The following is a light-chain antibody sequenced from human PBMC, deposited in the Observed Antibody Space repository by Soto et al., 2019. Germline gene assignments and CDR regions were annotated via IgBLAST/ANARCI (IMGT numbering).Light chain of an antibody. CDR1: QSVSSSY. CDR2: GAS. J-gene: IGKJ5*01. CDR3: QQFDTSPPST. Sequence: EIVLTQSPGTLSLSPGKRATLSCRASQSVSSSYLAWYQQKPGQAPRLLIYGASSRATGIPDRFSGSGSGTDFTLTISRLEPGDFAVYYCQQFDTSPPSTFGQGTRLRL. V-gene: IGKV3-20*01.